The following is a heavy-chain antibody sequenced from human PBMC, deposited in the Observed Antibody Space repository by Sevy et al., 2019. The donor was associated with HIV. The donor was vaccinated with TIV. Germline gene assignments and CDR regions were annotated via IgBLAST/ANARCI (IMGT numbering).Heavy chain of an antibody. CDR1: GGTFSSYA. Sequence: ASVKVSCKASGGTFSSYAVSWVRQAPGQGLEWMGGILTLFGTTDYAQNFRGRVTIAADESTCTFDMELSSLGADDTAVYYCGGGEEGFVEWSFDVWGQGTQVTVSS. J-gene: IGHJ4*02. CDR3: GGGEEGFVEWSFDV. D-gene: IGHD3-3*01. V-gene: IGHV1-69*13. CDR2: ILTLFGTT.